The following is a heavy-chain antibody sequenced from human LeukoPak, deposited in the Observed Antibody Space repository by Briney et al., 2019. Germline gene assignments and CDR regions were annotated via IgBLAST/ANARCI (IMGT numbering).Heavy chain of an antibody. D-gene: IGHD3-10*01. CDR1: GYSISSGHY. Sequence: SETLSLTCTVSGYSISSGHYWGWIRQPPGKGLEWIGSMYHSGSTYYNPPLKSRVTISEDTSKNQFSLKLSSVTAADTAVYYCVRLTMVRGVIITNAGWGQGTLVTVSS. J-gene: IGHJ4*02. CDR2: MYHSGST. CDR3: VRLTMVRGVIITNAG. V-gene: IGHV4-38-2*02.